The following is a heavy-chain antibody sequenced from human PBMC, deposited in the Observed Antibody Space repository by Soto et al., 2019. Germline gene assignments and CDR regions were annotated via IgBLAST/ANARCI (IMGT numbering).Heavy chain of an antibody. Sequence: PGGSLRLSCAASGFTFSRYAMNWVRQAPGRGLQWISGISVSGDNTSYVESVRGRFTVYRDNSKNTLYLQMNNLRAEDTALYYCAKDGKMRTKVWFPAGYGMDVWGQGPRSPSP. J-gene: IGHJ6*02. CDR1: GFTFSRYA. CDR3: AKDGKMRTKVWFPAGYGMDV. D-gene: IGHD3-10*01. V-gene: IGHV3-23*01. CDR2: ISVSGDNT.